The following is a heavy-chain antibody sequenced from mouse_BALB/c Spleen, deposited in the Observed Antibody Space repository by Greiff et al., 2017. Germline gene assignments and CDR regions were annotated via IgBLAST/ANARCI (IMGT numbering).Heavy chain of an antibody. J-gene: IGHJ2*01. CDR3: ARLGWLPFDY. CDR1: GYNFTSYW. D-gene: IGHD2-3*01. Sequence: VKLQQPGAELVKPGTSVKLSCKASGYNFTSYWINWVKLRPGQGLEWIGDIYPGSGSTNYNEKFKSKATLTVDTSSSTAYMQLSSLASEDSALYYCARLGWLPFDYWGQGTTLTVSS. CDR2: IYPGSGST. V-gene: IGHV1-55*01.